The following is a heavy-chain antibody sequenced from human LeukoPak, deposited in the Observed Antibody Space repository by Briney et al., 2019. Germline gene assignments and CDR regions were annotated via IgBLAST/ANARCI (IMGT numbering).Heavy chain of an antibody. Sequence: GGSLRLSCAASGFTFSNYEMNWVRQAPGKGLEWVANIKQDGSEEYYVDSVKGRFAISRDNAENSLYLQMNSLRAEDTAVYYCARVGNLYYYYYMDVWGKGTTVTVSS. D-gene: IGHD3-10*01. V-gene: IGHV3-7*01. J-gene: IGHJ6*03. CDR3: ARVGNLYYYYYMDV. CDR2: IKQDGSEE. CDR1: GFTFSNYE.